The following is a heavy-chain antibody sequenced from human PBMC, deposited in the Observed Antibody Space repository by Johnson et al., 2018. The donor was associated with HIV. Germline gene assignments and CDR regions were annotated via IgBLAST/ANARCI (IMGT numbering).Heavy chain of an antibody. CDR1: GFTFSSYA. CDR2: ISYDGSNK. D-gene: IGHD7-27*01. Sequence: QLVESGGGVVQPGRSLRLSCAASGFTFSSYAMHWVRQAPGKGLEWVAVISYDGSNKYYADSVKGRFTISRDNSKNTLYLQMNSLRAEDTAVYYCAREENWGSEAGAFDIWGQGTMVTVSS. J-gene: IGHJ3*02. V-gene: IGHV3-30*04. CDR3: AREENWGSEAGAFDI.